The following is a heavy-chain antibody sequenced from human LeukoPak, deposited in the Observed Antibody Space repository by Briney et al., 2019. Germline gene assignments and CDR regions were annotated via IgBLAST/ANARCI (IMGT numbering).Heavy chain of an antibody. CDR2: INPNSGGT. V-gene: IGHV1-2*02. J-gene: IGHJ4*02. D-gene: IGHD6-13*01. CDR1: GYTFTGYY. Sequence: GASVTVSCKASGYTFTGYYMHWVRQAPGQGLEWMGWINPNSGGTNYAQKFQGRVTMTRDTSISTAYMELSRLRSDDTAVYYRARASTRIAAAGIPLRIFDYWGQGTLVTVSS. CDR3: ARASTRIAAAGIPLRIFDY.